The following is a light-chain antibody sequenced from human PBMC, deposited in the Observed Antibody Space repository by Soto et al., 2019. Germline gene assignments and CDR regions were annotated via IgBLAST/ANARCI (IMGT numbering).Light chain of an antibody. Sequence: EIVMTQSPATLSVSPGERATLSCRASQSVSSNLAWYQQEPGQAPRLLIYDASTRATGIPARFSGTGSGTEFTLTISSLQSEDFAVYYCQQYNNWPGTFGQGTKVEIK. V-gene: IGKV3-15*01. J-gene: IGKJ1*01. CDR3: QQYNNWPGT. CDR2: DAS. CDR1: QSVSSN.